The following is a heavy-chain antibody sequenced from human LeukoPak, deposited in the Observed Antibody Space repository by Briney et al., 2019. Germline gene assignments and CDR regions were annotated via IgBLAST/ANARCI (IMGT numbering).Heavy chain of an antibody. V-gene: IGHV4-34*01. Sequence: SEALSLTCAVHGGSFSGYYWSWIRQPPGKGLEWIGRIYYSGSTYYNPSLKSRVTISLATSKNQFSLKLSSVTAADTAVYYCASFVVVAATLDYWGQGTLVTVSS. CDR2: IYYSGST. CDR1: GGSFSGYY. J-gene: IGHJ4*02. D-gene: IGHD2-15*01. CDR3: ASFVVVAATLDY.